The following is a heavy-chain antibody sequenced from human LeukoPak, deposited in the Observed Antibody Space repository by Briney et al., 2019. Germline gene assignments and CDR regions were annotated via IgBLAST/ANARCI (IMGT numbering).Heavy chain of an antibody. CDR1: GFSLNTNGVG. J-gene: IGHJ4*02. D-gene: IGHD5-18*01. CDR3: VHMRYNYGYLLDY. Sequence: ESGPTLVNPTQTLTLTCTFSGFSLNTNGVGVGWIRQPPGKALEWHALIYWNDDRRYSPSLKSRLTITKDTSKNHVVLTVTNVDPGDPGTRHCVHMRYNYGYLLDYWGQGTLVTVSS. CDR2: IYWNDDR. V-gene: IGHV2-5*04.